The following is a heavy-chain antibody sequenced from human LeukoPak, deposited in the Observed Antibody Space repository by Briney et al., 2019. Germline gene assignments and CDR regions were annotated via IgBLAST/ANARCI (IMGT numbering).Heavy chain of an antibody. J-gene: IGHJ4*02. V-gene: IGHV3-21*01. CDR1: GFTFSSYS. D-gene: IGHD4-17*01. CDR3: ARDGDYVGSFDY. CDR2: ISSSSSYI. Sequence: GGSLRLSCAASGFTFSSYSMNWVRQARGKGLEWVSSISSSSSYIYYADSVKGRFTISRDNAKNSLYLQMNSLRAEDTAVYYCARDGDYVGSFDYWGQGTLVTVPS.